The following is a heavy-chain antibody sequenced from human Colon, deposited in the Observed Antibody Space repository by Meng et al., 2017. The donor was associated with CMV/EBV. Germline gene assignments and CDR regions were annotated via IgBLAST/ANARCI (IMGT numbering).Heavy chain of an antibody. D-gene: IGHD2-15*01. CDR2: IDRDGSDI. Sequence: GESLKISCAVSGFPVSANYMAWFRQAPGKGLVWLSRIDRDGSDIIYADSVKGRFTVSRDNDRNIIYLQMNNLRDEDTAVYYCTRDTPHNAFDPWGQGALVTVSS. CDR3: TRDTPHNAFDP. CDR1: GFPVSANY. J-gene: IGHJ5*02. V-gene: IGHV3-74*01.